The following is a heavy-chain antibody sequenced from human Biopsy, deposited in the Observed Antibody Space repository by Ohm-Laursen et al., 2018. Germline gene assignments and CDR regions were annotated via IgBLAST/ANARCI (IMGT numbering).Heavy chain of an antibody. CDR2: ISSRSVYI. V-gene: IGHV3-21*01. CDR1: GFTFSTYS. Sequence: GSLRLSCAASGFTFSTYSMNWVRQAPGKGLEWVSSISSRSVYIYHADSVKGRFTISRGNAKNSLYLQMNSLRAEDTAIYYCARDPIVGSKADGMDVWGQGTTVTVSS. D-gene: IGHD1-26*01. J-gene: IGHJ6*02. CDR3: ARDPIVGSKADGMDV.